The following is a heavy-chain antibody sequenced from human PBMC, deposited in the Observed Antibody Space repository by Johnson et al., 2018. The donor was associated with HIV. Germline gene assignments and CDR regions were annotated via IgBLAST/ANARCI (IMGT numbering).Heavy chain of an antibody. CDR3: ARSNWAQFDAFDI. J-gene: IGHJ3*02. V-gene: IGHV3-30*19. CDR1: GFTFSSYG. CDR2: ISYDGSNK. D-gene: IGHD7-27*01. Sequence: QVQLVESGGGVVHPGRSLRLSCAASGFTFSSYGMHWVRQAPGKGLEWVAVISYDGSNKYYADSVKGRFTISRDNSKNTLYLQMNSLRAEDTAVYYCARSNWAQFDAFDIWGQGTMVTVSS.